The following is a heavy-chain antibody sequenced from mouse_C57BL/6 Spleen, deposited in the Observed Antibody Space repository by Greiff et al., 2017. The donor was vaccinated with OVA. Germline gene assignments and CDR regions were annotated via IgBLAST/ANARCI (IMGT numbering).Heavy chain of an antibody. CDR3: TSLYYYGREDYAMDY. Sequence: EVMLVESGGGLVQPGGSMKLSCAASGFTFSDAWMDWVRQSPEKGLEWVAEIRNKANNHATYYAESVKGRFTISRDDSKSSVYLQMNSLRAEDTGIYYCTSLYYYGREDYAMDYWGQGTSVTVSS. J-gene: IGHJ4*01. CDR1: GFTFSDAW. D-gene: IGHD1-1*01. CDR2: IRNKANNHAT. V-gene: IGHV6-6*01.